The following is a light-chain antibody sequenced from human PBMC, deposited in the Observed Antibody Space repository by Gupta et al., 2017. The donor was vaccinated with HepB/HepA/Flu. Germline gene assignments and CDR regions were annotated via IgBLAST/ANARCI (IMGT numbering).Light chain of an antibody. J-gene: IGKJ3*01. CDR3: QNYNSVPFT. CDR1: HDIGTY. Sequence: DIQMTQSPSSLSASVGDRVTITCRASHDIGTYLAWYRQKPGKVTEVLIFAASTLQSGVPSRFSGRGSGTDFTLTIHNLQPDDIATYYCQNYNSVPFTFGPGTTVDLK. CDR2: AAS. V-gene: IGKV1-27*01.